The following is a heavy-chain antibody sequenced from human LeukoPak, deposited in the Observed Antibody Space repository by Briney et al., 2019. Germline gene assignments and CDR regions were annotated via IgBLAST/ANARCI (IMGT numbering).Heavy chain of an antibody. CDR2: INPSGGST. Sequence: GASVKVSCKASGYTFTSYYMHWVRQAPGQGLEWMGIINPSGGSTSYAQKLQGRVTVTRDTSTSTVYMELSSLRSEDTAVYYCARDLEYYDFWSGAPSTPFDPWGQGTLVTVSS. D-gene: IGHD3-3*01. CDR3: ARDLEYYDFWSGAPSTPFDP. CDR1: GYTFTSYY. V-gene: IGHV1-46*03. J-gene: IGHJ5*02.